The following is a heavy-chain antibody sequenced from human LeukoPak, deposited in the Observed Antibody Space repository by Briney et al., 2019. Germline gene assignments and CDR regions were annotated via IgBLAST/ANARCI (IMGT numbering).Heavy chain of an antibody. CDR1: GFTFSTYW. J-gene: IGHJ5*02. Sequence: GGSLRLSCAASGFTFSTYWMSWVRQAPGKGLEWVANIKQDGSEKYYVDSVKGRFTISRDNAKNSLYLQMNSLRAEDTALYYCARDAGYCSSTSCPNNWFDPWGQGTLVTVSS. V-gene: IGHV3-7*03. CDR2: IKQDGSEK. CDR3: ARDAGYCSSTSCPNNWFDP. D-gene: IGHD2-2*01.